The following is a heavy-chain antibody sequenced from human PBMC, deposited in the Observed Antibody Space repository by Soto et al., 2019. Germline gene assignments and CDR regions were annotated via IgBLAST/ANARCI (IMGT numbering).Heavy chain of an antibody. D-gene: IGHD1-20*01. V-gene: IGHV4-59*01. CDR2: VYHTGNT. Sequence: SETLSLTCTVSGVSITPYYCTWLLHPPGKGLERIGYVYHTGNTYYNPSLKSRVTISLDTSKNQVSLRLKSVTAADTAVYYCAREQYNWKLWGQGTLGIVSS. CDR3: AREQYNWKL. CDR1: GVSITPYY. J-gene: IGHJ4*02.